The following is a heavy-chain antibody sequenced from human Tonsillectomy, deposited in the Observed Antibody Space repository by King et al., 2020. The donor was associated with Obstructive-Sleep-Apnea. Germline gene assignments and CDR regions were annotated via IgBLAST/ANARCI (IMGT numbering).Heavy chain of an antibody. CDR3: ARDSRIAAAGKRHGWFDP. J-gene: IGHJ5*02. Sequence: VQLVESGGGLVKPGGSLRLSCAASGFTFSDYYMSWIRQAPGKGLEWVSYISSSGSTIYYAESVKGRFTNSRDNAKNSLYLQMNSLRADDTAVYYCARDSRIAAAGKRHGWFDPWGQGTLVTVSS. CDR1: GFTFSDYY. D-gene: IGHD6-13*01. V-gene: IGHV3-11*01. CDR2: ISSSGSTI.